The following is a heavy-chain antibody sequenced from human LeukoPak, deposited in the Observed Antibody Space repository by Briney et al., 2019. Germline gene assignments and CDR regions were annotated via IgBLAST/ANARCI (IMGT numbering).Heavy chain of an antibody. Sequence: PSETLSLTCSVAGGSISSSRYYWGWIRLPPGRGLEWIGNIDYSARTHYKPSLKSRVTISVKTSKNQFSLTLNSVTAADSAVYYCARLKSFYDILTGSRPGDHFDSWGQGTLVTVSS. V-gene: IGHV4-39*01. D-gene: IGHD3-9*01. J-gene: IGHJ4*02. CDR1: GGSISSSRYY. CDR2: IDYSART. CDR3: ARLKSFYDILTGSRPGDHFDS.